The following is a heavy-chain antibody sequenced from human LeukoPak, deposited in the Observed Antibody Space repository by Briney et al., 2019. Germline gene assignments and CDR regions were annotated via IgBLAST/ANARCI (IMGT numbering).Heavy chain of an antibody. J-gene: IGHJ4*02. CDR1: GYTFTGYY. Sequence: SVKVSCKASGYTFTGYYMHWVRQAPGQGLEWMGWINPSSRGTNHAQKFQGRVTMTRDTTISTAYMELSRLGSDATAVYYGARDLGNSFDYWGQGTLVTVSS. CDR3: ARDLGNSFDY. V-gene: IGHV1-2*02. D-gene: IGHD1-26*01. CDR2: INPSSRGT.